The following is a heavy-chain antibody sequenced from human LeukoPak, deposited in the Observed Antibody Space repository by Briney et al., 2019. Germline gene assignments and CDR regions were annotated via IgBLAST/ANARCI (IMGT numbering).Heavy chain of an antibody. J-gene: IGHJ5*02. CDR1: GFTFSSYA. CDR2: ISGSGGST. CDR3: AKDSLTAVAGSGYNWFDP. Sequence: EGSLRLSCAASGFTFSSYAMSWVRQAPGKGLEWVSAISGSGGSTYYADSVKGRFTISRDNSKNTLYLQMNSLRAEDTAVYYCAKDSLTAVAGSGYNWFDPWGQGTLVTVSS. V-gene: IGHV3-23*01. D-gene: IGHD6-19*01.